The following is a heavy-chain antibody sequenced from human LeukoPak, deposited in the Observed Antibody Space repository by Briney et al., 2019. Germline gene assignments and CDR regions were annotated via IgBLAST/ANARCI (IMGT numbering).Heavy chain of an antibody. V-gene: IGHV4-59*08. Sequence: SSETLSLTCSVSGTSLSTNYWSCIRQPPGKGLEWLGWIFCSGGPNYKPSLKSRITISVATSKNQLSLRLISVAVADTAVYYCARRRGYSYGYFDYWGQGTLVTVSS. CDR2: IFCSGGP. CDR1: GTSLSTNY. D-gene: IGHD5-18*01. J-gene: IGHJ4*02. CDR3: ARRRGYSYGYFDY.